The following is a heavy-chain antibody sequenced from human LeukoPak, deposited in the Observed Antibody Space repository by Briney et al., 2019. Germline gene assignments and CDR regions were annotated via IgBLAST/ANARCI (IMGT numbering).Heavy chain of an antibody. CDR3: ARQIGWRDAFDI. J-gene: IGHJ3*02. CDR2: IKQDGSEK. D-gene: IGHD6-19*01. V-gene: IGHV3-7*01. CDR1: GFTFSNYW. Sequence: GGSLRLSCAASGFTFSNYWMSWVRQAPGKGLEWVASIKQDGSEKYYVDSVKGRFTISRDNAKNSLYLQMNSLRVEDTAVCYCARQIGWRDAFDIWGQGTMVTVSS.